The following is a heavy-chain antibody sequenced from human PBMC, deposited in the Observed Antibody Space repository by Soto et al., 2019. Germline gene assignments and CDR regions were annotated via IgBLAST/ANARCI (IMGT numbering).Heavy chain of an antibody. CDR2: ISGSGGST. J-gene: IGHJ6*02. Sequence: GGSLRLSCAASGVTFSSYAMSWVRQAPGKGLEWVSAISGSGGSTYYADSVKGRFTISRDNSKNTLYLQMNSLRSEDTAVYYCARVSCGGDCYYHYGMDVWGQGTTVTVS. V-gene: IGHV3-23*01. CDR1: GVTFSSYA. D-gene: IGHD2-21*02. CDR3: ARVSCGGDCYYHYGMDV.